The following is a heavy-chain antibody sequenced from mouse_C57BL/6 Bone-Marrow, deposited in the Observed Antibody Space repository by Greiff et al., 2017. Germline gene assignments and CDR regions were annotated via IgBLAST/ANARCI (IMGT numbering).Heavy chain of an antibody. J-gene: IGHJ4*01. CDR3: AGYGGSYYALDY. D-gene: IGHD1-1*01. CDR2: IYPRSGNT. CDR1: GYTFTSYG. V-gene: IGHV1-81*01. Sequence: VQLQQSGAELARPGASVKLSCKASGYTFTSYGIRWVKQRTGQGLEWIGEIYPRSGNTNYNEKFKGKATLTADKSSSTAYMELRSLTSDDSAVYYCAGYGGSYYALDYWGQGTTVTVSS.